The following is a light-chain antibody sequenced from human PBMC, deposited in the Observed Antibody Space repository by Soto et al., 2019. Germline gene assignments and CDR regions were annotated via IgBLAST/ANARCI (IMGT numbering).Light chain of an antibody. V-gene: IGLV1-51*01. CDR1: SSNIEKNF. CDR3: ATWDSSLSAVL. Sequence: QSVLTQSPSVSAAPGQNVTISCSGSSSNIEKNFVSWYQQVPGRAPRLLIFDNNRRPSGTPDRLSGSKSGTSATLDITGLQTGDEADYYCATWDSSLSAVLFGGGTQLTV. CDR2: DNN. J-gene: IGLJ3*02.